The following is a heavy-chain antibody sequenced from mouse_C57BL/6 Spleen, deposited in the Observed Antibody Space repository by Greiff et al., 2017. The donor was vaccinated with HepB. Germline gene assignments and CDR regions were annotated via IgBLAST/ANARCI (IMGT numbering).Heavy chain of an antibody. CDR1: GYTFTSYT. CDR3: AITTVGPYYFDY. CDR2: INPSSGYT. Sequence: VKLMESGAELARPGASVKMSCKASGYTFTSYTMHWVKQRPGQGLEWIGYINPSSGYTKYNQKFKDKATLTADKSSSTAYMQLSSLTSEDSAVYYCAITTVGPYYFDYWGQGTTLTVSS. D-gene: IGHD1-1*01. V-gene: IGHV1-4*01. J-gene: IGHJ2*01.